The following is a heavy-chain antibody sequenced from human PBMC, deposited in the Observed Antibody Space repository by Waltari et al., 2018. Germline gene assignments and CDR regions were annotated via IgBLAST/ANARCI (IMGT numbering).Heavy chain of an antibody. J-gene: IGHJ4*02. CDR2: FYYSGST. V-gene: IGHV4-39*01. Sequence: QLQLQESGPGLVKPSETLSLTCTVSGGPISSGYYYWGWIRQPPGKGLEWIGSFYYSGSTYYNPSLKGRVTISVDTSKNQFSLKLSSVTAADTAVYFCARCSGTYYSDFDYWGQGTLVIVSS. D-gene: IGHD3-10*02. CDR3: ARCSGTYYSDFDY. CDR1: GGPISSGYYY.